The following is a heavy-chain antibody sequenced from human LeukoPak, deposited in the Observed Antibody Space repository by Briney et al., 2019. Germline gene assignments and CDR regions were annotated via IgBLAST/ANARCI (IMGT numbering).Heavy chain of an antibody. V-gene: IGHV3-21*01. CDR1: GFTFSSYG. D-gene: IGHD6-13*01. J-gene: IGHJ4*02. CDR2: ISSSSYI. CDR3: ARDSVGSWYSSYYFDY. Sequence: GGSLRLSCAASGFTFSSYGVSWVRQAPGKGLEWVSSISSSSYIYYADSVKGRFTISRDNAKNSLYLQMNSLRAEDTAVYYCARDSVGSWYSSYYFDYWGQGTLVTVSS.